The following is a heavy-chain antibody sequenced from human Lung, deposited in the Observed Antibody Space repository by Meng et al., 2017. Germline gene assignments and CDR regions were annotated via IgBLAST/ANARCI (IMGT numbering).Heavy chain of an antibody. CDR2: ISSSSA. V-gene: IGHV3-21*01. CDR3: ARGRVVVAATPSDY. Sequence: EVQLVESGGGLVKPGGSLRLSCAASGFTFSSYSMNWGRQAPGQGLEWVSSISSSSAYADSVKGRFTISRDNAKNSLYLQMNSLRAEDTAVYYCARGRVVVAATPSDYWGQGTLVTVSS. J-gene: IGHJ4*02. CDR1: GFTFSSYS. D-gene: IGHD2-15*01.